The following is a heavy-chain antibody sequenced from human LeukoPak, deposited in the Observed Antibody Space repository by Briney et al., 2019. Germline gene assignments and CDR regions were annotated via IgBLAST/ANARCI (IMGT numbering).Heavy chain of an antibody. D-gene: IGHD1-26*01. CDR2: INSDGSST. CDR3: ARDPDSGSYQFDY. CDR1: GFTFDDYA. V-gene: IGHV3-74*01. J-gene: IGHJ4*02. Sequence: GGSLRLSCAASGFTFDDYAMHWVRQAPGKGLVWVSRINSDGSSTSYADSVKGRFTISRDNAKNTLYLQMNSLRAEDTAVYYCARDPDSGSYQFDYWGQGTLVTVSS.